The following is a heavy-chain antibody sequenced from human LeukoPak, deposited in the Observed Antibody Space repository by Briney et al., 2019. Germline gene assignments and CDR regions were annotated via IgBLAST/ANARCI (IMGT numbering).Heavy chain of an antibody. CDR2: LYNSGYS. V-gene: IGHV4-39*01. Sequence: SETLSLTCSVSGGSVTTTSYHWAWVRQPPGKGLEWIGNLYNSGYSYYNPSLKSRVTMSVDTSKNQFSLKLNSVTAADTAVYYCSRCTSTSCYNFDYWGQGSLVTVSS. CDR3: SRCTSTSCYNFDY. D-gene: IGHD2-2*02. J-gene: IGHJ4*02. CDR1: GGSVTTTSYH.